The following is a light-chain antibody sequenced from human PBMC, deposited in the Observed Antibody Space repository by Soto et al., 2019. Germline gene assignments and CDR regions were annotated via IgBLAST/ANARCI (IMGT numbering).Light chain of an antibody. CDR3: CSSTETYIVV. J-gene: IGLJ1*01. Sequence: QSVLTQPRSVSGSPGQSVTSSCSGTNSDVGGYNYVSWYQQHPGKDPRLIIYDVSQRPSGVPDRFSGSKSGNTASLTISGLQAEDEAEYSCCSSTETYIVVFGTVTKLTVL. V-gene: IGLV2-11*01. CDR2: DVS. CDR1: NSDVGGYNY.